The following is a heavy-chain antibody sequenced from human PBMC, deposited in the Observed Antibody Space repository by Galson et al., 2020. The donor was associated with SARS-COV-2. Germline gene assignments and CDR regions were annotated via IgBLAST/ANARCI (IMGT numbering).Heavy chain of an antibody. V-gene: IGHV4-39*01. CDR1: GGSISSSSYY. J-gene: IGHJ4*02. CDR3: VQQFDIVATTYFRS. D-gene: IGHD5-12*01. Sequence: SETLSLTCSVSGGSISSSSYYWGWIRQPPGKGLEWIGSIYESGSTDGNPSLKSRVTLSADTSKNQISLKLNSVTAADTAVYYCVQQFDIVATTYFRSWGQGALVTVTA. CDR2: IYESGST.